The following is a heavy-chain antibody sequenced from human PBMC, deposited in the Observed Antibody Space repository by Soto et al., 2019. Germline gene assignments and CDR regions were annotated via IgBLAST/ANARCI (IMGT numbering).Heavy chain of an antibody. V-gene: IGHV4-59*01. CDR3: ARETGASGLPFDF. D-gene: IGHD5-12*01. CDR2: IHYTGNT. J-gene: IGHJ4*02. Sequence: SETLSLTCTVSGGSLTGYYWIWIRQPPGKGLEWIGLIHYTGNTNYNPSLKSRVTISIDASKNQFSLRLRSATAADTAVYYCARETGASGLPFDFWGQGALVTVSS. CDR1: GGSLTGYY.